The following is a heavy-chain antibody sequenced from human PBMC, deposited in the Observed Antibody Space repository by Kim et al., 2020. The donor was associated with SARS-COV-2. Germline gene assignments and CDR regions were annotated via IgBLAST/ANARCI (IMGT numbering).Heavy chain of an antibody. V-gene: IGHV4-30-4*01. CDR2: IYYSGST. D-gene: IGHD3-3*01. CDR1: GGSISSGDYY. Sequence: SETLSLTCTVSGGSISSGDYYWSWIRQPPGKGLEWIGYIYYSGSTYYNPSLKSRVTISVDTSKNQFSLKLSSVTAADTAVYYCAREGGRITICGVARWGMDVWGKGTTVTVSS. J-gene: IGHJ6*03. CDR3: AREGGRITICGVARWGMDV.